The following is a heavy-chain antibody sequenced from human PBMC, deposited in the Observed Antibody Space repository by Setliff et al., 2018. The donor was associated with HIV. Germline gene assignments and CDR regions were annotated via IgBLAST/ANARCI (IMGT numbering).Heavy chain of an antibody. Sequence: SETLSLTCTVSGASISGFYWSWIRQPPEKGLEWIASIWHSGTTYYNPSLGNRVTISVDTSKNQFSLKLSSVTAADTAVYYCARRSGFALDYWGQGTLVTAPQ. CDR3: ARRSGFALDY. D-gene: IGHD5-12*01. V-gene: IGHV4-59*12. CDR1: GASISGFY. CDR2: IWHSGTT. J-gene: IGHJ4*02.